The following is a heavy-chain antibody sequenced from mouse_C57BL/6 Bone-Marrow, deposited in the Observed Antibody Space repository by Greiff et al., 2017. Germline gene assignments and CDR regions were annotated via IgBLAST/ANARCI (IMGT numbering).Heavy chain of an antibody. D-gene: IGHD3-2*02. V-gene: IGHV1-59*01. CDR3: ARGQLRRFAY. CDR1: GYTFTSYW. Sequence: VQLQQPGAELVRPGTSVKLSCKASGYTFTSYWMHWVKQRPGQGLEWIGVIDPSDSYTNYNQKFKGKATLTVDTSSSTAYMQLSSLTSEDSAVYYCARGQLRRFAYWGQGTLVTVSA. CDR2: IDPSDSYT. J-gene: IGHJ3*01.